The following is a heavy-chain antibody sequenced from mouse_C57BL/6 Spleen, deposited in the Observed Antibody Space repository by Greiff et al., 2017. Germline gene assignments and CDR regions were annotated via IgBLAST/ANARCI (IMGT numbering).Heavy chain of an antibody. CDR1: GYSFTDYN. J-gene: IGHJ4*01. V-gene: IGHV1-39*01. CDR2: INPNNGTT. CDR3: ASGAGPFYAIDY. D-gene: IGHD3-2*02. Sequence: EVQLQQPGPELVKPGASVKISCKASGYSFTDYNMHWVKQSHGKSLEWIGVINPNNGTTNYNQKFKGKATLTVDKSSSTAYMQLNSLTSEDSAVYYGASGAGPFYAIDYWGQGTTVTGSS.